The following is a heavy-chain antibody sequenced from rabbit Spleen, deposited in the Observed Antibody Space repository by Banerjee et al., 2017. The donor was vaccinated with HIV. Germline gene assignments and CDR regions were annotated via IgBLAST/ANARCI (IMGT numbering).Heavy chain of an antibody. CDR2: IDVDYDNT. CDR1: GFTLNNYK. J-gene: IGHJ4*01. Sequence: QSLQESGGGLFQPGGSLALTCTASGFTLNNYKIGWVRQAPGKGLEWIGFIDVDYDNTYYASWAKGRFTISETSSTTVTLQMTSLTAADTATYLCARDLVAVIGWNFSLWGPGTLVTVS. V-gene: IGHV1S40*01. D-gene: IGHD1-1*01. CDR3: ARDLVAVIGWNFSL.